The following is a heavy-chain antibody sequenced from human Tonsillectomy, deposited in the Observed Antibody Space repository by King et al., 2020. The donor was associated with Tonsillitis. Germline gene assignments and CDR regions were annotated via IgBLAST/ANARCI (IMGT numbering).Heavy chain of an antibody. V-gene: IGHV4-34*01. J-gene: IGHJ6*02. CDR1: GGSFSGYY. CDR2: INYTGST. CDR3: ASKENYYYGLDV. Sequence: VQLQQWGAGLLKPSETLSLSCAVYGGSFSGYYWSWIRQVPGKGLEWIGEINYTGSTNYNPSLKSRDTISVDTSRNQFSLKVTSVTAADTAVYYCASKENYYYGLDVWGQGTTVTVSS.